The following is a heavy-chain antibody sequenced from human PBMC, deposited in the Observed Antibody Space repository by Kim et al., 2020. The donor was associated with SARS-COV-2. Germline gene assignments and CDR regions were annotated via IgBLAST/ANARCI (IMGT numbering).Heavy chain of an antibody. D-gene: IGHD2-8*01. CDR3: ARDLDCTNGVCHDY. V-gene: IGHV1-2*06. Sequence: ASVKVSCKASGYTFTGYYMHWVRQAPGQGLEWMGRINPNSGGTNYAQKFQGRVTMTRDTSISTAYMELSRLRSDDTAVYYCARDLDCTNGVCHDYWGQGTLVTVSS. CDR2: INPNSGGT. J-gene: IGHJ4*02. CDR1: GYTFTGYY.